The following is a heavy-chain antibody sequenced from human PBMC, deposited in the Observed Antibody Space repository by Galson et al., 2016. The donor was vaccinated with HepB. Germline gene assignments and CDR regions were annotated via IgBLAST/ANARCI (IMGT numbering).Heavy chain of an antibody. CDR1: GFTFANYA. CDR2: ISWNSGTI. V-gene: IGHV3-9*01. D-gene: IGHD3-16*02. CDR3: AREKGYLTNWFFDL. Sequence: SLRLSCAASGFTFANYAMHWVRQAPGKGLEWVSGISWNSGTIGYADSVKGRFTISRDISKNMVDLQMNNLRAEDTAVYYCAREKGYLTNWFFDLWGRGTLVTVSS. J-gene: IGHJ2*01.